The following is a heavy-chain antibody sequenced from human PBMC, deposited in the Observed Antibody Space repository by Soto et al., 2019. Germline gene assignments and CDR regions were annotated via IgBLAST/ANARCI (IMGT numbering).Heavy chain of an antibody. J-gene: IGHJ3*02. CDR3: ARRYSRGAFDI. V-gene: IGHV4-39*01. CDR2: ICYSGST. Sequence: QLQLQESGPGLVKPSETLSLTCTVSGGSISSSSYYWGWIRQPPGKGLEWIGSICYSGSTYYNPSLKSRVTISVDTSKNQFSLKLSSVTAADTAVYYCARRYSRGAFDIWGQGTMVTVSS. CDR1: GGSISSSSYY. D-gene: IGHD2-15*01.